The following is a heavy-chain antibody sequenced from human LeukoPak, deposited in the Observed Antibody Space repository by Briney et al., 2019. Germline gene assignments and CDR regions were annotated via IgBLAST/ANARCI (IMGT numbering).Heavy chain of an antibody. CDR2: IYYSGNT. CDR1: GGSFSGYY. J-gene: IGHJ4*02. Sequence: SETLSLTCAVYGGSFSGYYWSWIRQPPGKGLEWIGSIYYSGNTYYKPSLKSRVTISVDTSKNQFCLRLSSVTAADTAVYYCARLNWNDLHFDYWGQGTLVTVSS. D-gene: IGHD1-1*01. V-gene: IGHV4-34*01. CDR3: ARLNWNDLHFDY.